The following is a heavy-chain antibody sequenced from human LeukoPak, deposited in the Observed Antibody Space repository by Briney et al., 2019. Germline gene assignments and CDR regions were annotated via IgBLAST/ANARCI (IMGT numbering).Heavy chain of an antibody. V-gene: IGHV5-10-1*01. CDR1: GGTFSTYA. CDR2: IDPSDSYT. D-gene: IGHD6-19*01. CDR3: ASVGAMAVSGDDY. Sequence: KVSCKASGGTFSTYAISWVRQMPGKGLEWMGRIDPSDSYTNYSLSFQGHATISADKSISTAYLQWSSLKASDTAMYYCASVGAMAVSGDDYWGQGTLVTVSS. J-gene: IGHJ4*02.